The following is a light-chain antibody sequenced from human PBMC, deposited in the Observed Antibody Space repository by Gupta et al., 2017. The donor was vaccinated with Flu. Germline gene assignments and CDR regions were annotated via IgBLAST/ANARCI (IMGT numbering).Light chain of an antibody. J-gene: IGLJ3*02. CDR1: NIASKT. Sequence: QTGTITCRGNNIASKTVNWYQQKPGQAPVVVIRDNSNRPSGIPERFSGSNSGNTATLTISRVEAGDEADYFCRIWDSGTGHVVFGGGTKLTVL. CDR3: RIWDSGTGHVV. CDR2: DNS. V-gene: IGLV3-21*02.